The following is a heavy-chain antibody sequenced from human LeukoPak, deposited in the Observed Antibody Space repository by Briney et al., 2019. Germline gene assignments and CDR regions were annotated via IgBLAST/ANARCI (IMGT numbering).Heavy chain of an antibody. CDR1: GYPFSAHF. CDR2: IDTTTGNP. J-gene: IGHJ4*02. V-gene: IGHV7-4-1*02. Sequence: GASVKVSCKAPGYPFSAHFLNWVRQAPGQGLEWMGNIDTTTGNPRYAQDFTGRFVFSLDTSVSTAYLQITSLKAGDTAAYYCVRGTPTPGMDYWGQGTQVTVSS. CDR3: VRGTPTPGMDY. D-gene: IGHD3-10*01.